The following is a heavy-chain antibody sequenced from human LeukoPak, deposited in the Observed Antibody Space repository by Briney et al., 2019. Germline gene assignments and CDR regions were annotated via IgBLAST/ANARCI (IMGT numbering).Heavy chain of an antibody. V-gene: IGHV3-48*01. J-gene: IGHJ4*02. D-gene: IGHD3-10*01. CDR2: ISSSGETI. CDR1: GFTFSTYS. Sequence: GRSLRLSCAASGFTFSTYSMNWVRQAPGKGLEWVSYISSSGETIYYADSLKGRFTISRDNAKNSLYLQMNSLRAEDTAVYYCARDRGDYYFDYWGQGTLVTVSS. CDR3: ARDRGDYYFDY.